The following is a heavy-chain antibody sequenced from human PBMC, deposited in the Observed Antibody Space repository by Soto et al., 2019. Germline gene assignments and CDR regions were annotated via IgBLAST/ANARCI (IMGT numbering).Heavy chain of an antibody. CDR2: ISGSGGST. CDR1: GFTFSSYA. V-gene: IGHV3-23*01. CDR3: AKDQYIVVTTNWFDP. D-gene: IGHD2-21*02. Sequence: GGSLRLSCAASGFTFSSYAMSWVRQAPGKGLEWVSVISGSGGSTYYADSVKGRFTISRDNSKNTLYLQMNSLRAEDTAVYYCAKDQYIVVTTNWFDPWGQGTLVTVSS. J-gene: IGHJ5*02.